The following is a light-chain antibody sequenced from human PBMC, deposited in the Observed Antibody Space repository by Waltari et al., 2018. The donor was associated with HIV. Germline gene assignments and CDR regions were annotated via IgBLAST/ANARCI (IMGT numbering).Light chain of an antibody. V-gene: IGKV1-8*01. Sequence: IRKTQSPSSNTTSTENRINISCRASQEIGTYLAWYQHKPGKVPELLMYSASTLQSGLPSRFNGSGSGTDFTLTIDCLQSEDFATYYCQQYYSYPQAFGQGTKMEIK. CDR1: QEIGTY. CDR2: SAS. CDR3: QQYYSYPQA. J-gene: IGKJ2*01.